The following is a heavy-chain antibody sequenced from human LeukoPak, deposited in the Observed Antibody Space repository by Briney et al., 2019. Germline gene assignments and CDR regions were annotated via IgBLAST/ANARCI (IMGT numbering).Heavy chain of an antibody. CDR3: VNGESFYGDYGFDY. Sequence: PGGSLRLSCAVSGSTFSSCGMYWVRQAPGKGLEWVAFTRYDGSNKYYADSVKCRFTISRDNSKNTLYLKMNSPRAEDTAVYYCVNGESFYGDYGFDYWGQGTLVTVSS. J-gene: IGHJ4*02. CDR2: TRYDGSNK. CDR1: GSTFSSCG. V-gene: IGHV3-30*02. D-gene: IGHD4-17*01.